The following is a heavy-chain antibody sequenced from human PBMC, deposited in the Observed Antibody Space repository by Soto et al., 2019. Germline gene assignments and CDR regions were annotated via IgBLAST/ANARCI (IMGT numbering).Heavy chain of an antibody. J-gene: IGHJ4*02. V-gene: IGHV3-74*01. CDR1: GFTFSSYW. Sequence: EVQLVESGGGLVQPGGSLRLSCAVSGFTFSSYWMHWVRQAPGKGLVWVSRISSDGSTTTYADSVKDRFTISRDNVNNTLYLQMNSLRAEDTAVYYCARGYPDGSGTLDWGQGTLVTVSS. CDR2: ISSDGSTT. D-gene: IGHD3-10*01. CDR3: ARGYPDGSGTLD.